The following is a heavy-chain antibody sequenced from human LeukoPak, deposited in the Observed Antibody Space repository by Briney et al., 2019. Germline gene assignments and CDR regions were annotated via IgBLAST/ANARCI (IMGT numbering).Heavy chain of an antibody. CDR2: IYYSGST. CDR1: GGSISSYY. Sequence: SETLSLTCTVSGGSISSYYWSWIRQPPGKGLEWIGYIYYSGSTNYNPSLKSRVTISVDTSKNQFSLKLSSVTAADTAVYYCARRLQWLFTVFDYWGQGTLVTVSS. CDR3: ARRLQWLFTVFDY. J-gene: IGHJ4*02. V-gene: IGHV4-59*12. D-gene: IGHD6-19*01.